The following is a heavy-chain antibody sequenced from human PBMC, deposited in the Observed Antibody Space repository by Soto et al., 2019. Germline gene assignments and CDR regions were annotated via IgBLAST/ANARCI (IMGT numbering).Heavy chain of an antibody. V-gene: IGHV3-23*01. J-gene: IGHJ6*02. Sequence: PVGSLRLSCAASGFTFSSYAMSWVRQAPGEGLAWVSTITGGGHNTYYADSVKGRFTISRDNSKNTVYLQMNSLRAEDTAIYYCAKGFQFGSAMDVWGQGTTVTVSS. CDR2: ITGGGHNT. D-gene: IGHD3-10*01. CDR1: GFTFSSYA. CDR3: AKGFQFGSAMDV.